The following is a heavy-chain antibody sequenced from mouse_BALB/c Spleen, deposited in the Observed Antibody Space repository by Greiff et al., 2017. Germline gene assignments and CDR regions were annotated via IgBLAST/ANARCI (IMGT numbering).Heavy chain of an antibody. V-gene: IGHV5-6-4*01. CDR1: GFTFSSYT. Sequence: VQVVESGGGLVKPGGSLKLSCAASGFTFSSYTMSWVRQTPEKRLEWVAIISSGGSYTYYPDSVKGRFTISRDNAKNTLYLQMSSLKSEDTAMYYCTRGRDYDEEGAMDYWGQGTSVTVSS. D-gene: IGHD2-4*01. CDR2: ISSGGSYT. J-gene: IGHJ4*01. CDR3: TRGRDYDEEGAMDY.